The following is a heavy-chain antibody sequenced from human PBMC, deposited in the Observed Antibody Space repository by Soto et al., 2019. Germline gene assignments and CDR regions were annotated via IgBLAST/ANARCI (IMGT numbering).Heavy chain of an antibody. Sequence: QVQLQESGPGLVKPSETLFVTCTVSGGSTDSLYWSWVRQPPGKGLEWIGYVSYSGSTTYNPSLKGRVTVSIDTSKNQFSLKLTSVTAADTAVYYCARQGYYDLLSGYYLFDYWGQGILVTVSS. CDR2: VSYSGST. CDR1: GGSTDSLY. V-gene: IGHV4-59*08. J-gene: IGHJ4*02. CDR3: ARQGYYDLLSGYYLFDY. D-gene: IGHD3-3*01.